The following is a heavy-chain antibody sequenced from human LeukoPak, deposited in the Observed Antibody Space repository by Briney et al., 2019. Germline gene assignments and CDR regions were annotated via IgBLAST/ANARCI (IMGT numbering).Heavy chain of an antibody. CDR2: IKQDGSKQ. V-gene: IGHV3-7*04. D-gene: IGHD6-19*01. Sequence: PGGSRRLSCVASGFALSRYWMSWVRQAPGKGLEWVANIKQDGSKQYYVDSVKGRFTISRDNAKNSLYLQMNSLRAEDTAVYYCTRGGGWFPDYWGQGTLVTVSS. CDR3: TRGGGWFPDY. CDR1: GFALSRYW. J-gene: IGHJ4*02.